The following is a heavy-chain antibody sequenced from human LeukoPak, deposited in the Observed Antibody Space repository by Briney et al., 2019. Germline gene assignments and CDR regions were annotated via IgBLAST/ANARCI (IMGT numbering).Heavy chain of an antibody. J-gene: IGHJ4*02. D-gene: IGHD3-10*01. CDR3: ARDEHGSGSYYNFDY. CDR1: GFTFSTYG. CDR2: ISSGSVYI. V-gene: IGHV3-21*01. Sequence: GGSLRLSCAASGFTFSTYGMNWVRQAPGKGLEWVSSISSGSVYIYYADSVKGRFTISRDNAKSSLYLQMNSLGAEDTAEYYCARDEHGSGSYYNFDYWGQGTLVTVSS.